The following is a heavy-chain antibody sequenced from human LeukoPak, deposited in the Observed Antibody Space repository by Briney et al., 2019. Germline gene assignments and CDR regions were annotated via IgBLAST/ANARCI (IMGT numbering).Heavy chain of an antibody. CDR1: GFTLSSYS. J-gene: IGHJ4*02. V-gene: IGHV3-48*02. Sequence: GGSLRLSCAASGFTLSSYSMNWVRQAPGKGLEWVSYISSTSRGTIFYADSVKGRFTISRDNAKNSLHLQMNSLRDEDTAVYYCARSTVTPGYWGQGTLVTVSS. CDR2: ISSTSRGTI. CDR3: ARSTVTPGY. D-gene: IGHD4-17*01.